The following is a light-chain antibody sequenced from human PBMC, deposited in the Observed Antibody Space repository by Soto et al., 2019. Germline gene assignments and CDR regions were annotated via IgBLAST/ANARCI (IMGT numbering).Light chain of an antibody. J-gene: IGKJ1*01. CDR1: QSVLYNSNNKNY. CDR3: QQYYILPWT. Sequence: DIVMTQSPDSLAVSLGERATINCKSSQSVLYNSNNKNYLAWYQQKPGQPPKLLIYWASTRESGVPDRFSGSGSGTDVTLTISSLQAEDVAVYYCQQYYILPWTCGQGTKVEIK. V-gene: IGKV4-1*01. CDR2: WAS.